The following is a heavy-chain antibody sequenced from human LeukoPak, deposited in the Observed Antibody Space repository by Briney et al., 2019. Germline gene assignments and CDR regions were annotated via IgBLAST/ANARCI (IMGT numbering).Heavy chain of an antibody. Sequence: PGRSLRLSCAASGFTFSSYGMHWVRQAPGKGLEWVAVISYDGSNKYYADSVKGRFTISRDNSKNTLYLQVNSLRAEDTAVYYCAKDIFEYSSSADFDYWGQGTLVTVSS. V-gene: IGHV3-30*18. CDR1: GFTFSSYG. D-gene: IGHD6-6*01. CDR3: AKDIFEYSSSADFDY. J-gene: IGHJ4*02. CDR2: ISYDGSNK.